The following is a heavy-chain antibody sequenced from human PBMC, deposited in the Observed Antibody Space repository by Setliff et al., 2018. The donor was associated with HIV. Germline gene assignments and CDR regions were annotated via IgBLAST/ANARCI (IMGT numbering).Heavy chain of an antibody. Sequence: NPSETLSLTCAVYGGSFSGYYWSWIRQPPGKGLEWIGEINHSGSANYNPSLKSRVTISVDTSKNQFSLKLSSVTAADTAVYYCARGQAGGSDYWGQGTLVTVSS. V-gene: IGHV4-34*01. CDR3: ARGQAGGSDY. D-gene: IGHD2-15*01. J-gene: IGHJ4*02. CDR2: INHSGSA. CDR1: GGSFSGYY.